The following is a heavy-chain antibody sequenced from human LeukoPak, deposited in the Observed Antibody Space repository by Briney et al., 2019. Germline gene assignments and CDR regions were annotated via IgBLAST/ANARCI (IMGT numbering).Heavy chain of an antibody. CDR2: IYTSGST. Sequence: SETLSLTCTVSGGSISSGSYYWSWIRQPAGKGLEWIGRIYTSGSTNYNPSLKSRVTISVDTSKNQFSLKLSSVTAADTAVYYCARDLGYGEFDYWGQGTLVTVSS. J-gene: IGHJ4*02. D-gene: IGHD4-17*01. CDR1: GGSISSGSYY. V-gene: IGHV4-61*02. CDR3: ARDLGYGEFDY.